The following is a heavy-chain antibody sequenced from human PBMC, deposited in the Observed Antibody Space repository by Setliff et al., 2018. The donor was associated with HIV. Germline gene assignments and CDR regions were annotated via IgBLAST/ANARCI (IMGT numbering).Heavy chain of an antibody. J-gene: IGHJ3*02. CDR1: GYTFTAYF. D-gene: IGHD2-15*01. V-gene: IGHV1-69*02. CDR2: IIPIIGIE. Sequence: ASVKVSCKTAGYTFTAYFLQWVRQAPGQGLEWMGRIIPIIGIENYAQKFQGRVTITADKSTSTAYMELNSLRSDDTAIYYCARSDCSSVRCYLGHAFEIWGQGTMVTVSS. CDR3: ARSDCSSVRCYLGHAFEI.